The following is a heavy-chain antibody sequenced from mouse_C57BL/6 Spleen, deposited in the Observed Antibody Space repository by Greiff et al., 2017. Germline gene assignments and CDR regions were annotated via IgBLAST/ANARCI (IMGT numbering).Heavy chain of an antibody. CDR1: GYAFRSYW. CDR3: AKQDYDYAWFAC. D-gene: IGHD2-4*01. Sequence: VQLQQSGAELVKPGASVKISCKASGYAFRSYWMNWVKQRPGKGLEWIGQIYPGDGETNYNGKFKGKATLTADKSSSTAYMQLSSLTSEDSAVYYGAKQDYDYAWFACWGQGALVTVSA. CDR2: IYPGDGET. J-gene: IGHJ3*01. V-gene: IGHV1-80*01.